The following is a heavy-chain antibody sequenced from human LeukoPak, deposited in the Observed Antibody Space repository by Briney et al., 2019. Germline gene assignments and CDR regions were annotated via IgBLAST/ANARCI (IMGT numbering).Heavy chain of an antibody. J-gene: IGHJ4*02. V-gene: IGHV3-23*01. D-gene: IGHD1-26*01. Sequence: TGGSLRLSCAASGFTFSSYAMSWVRQAPGKGLEWVSGISGSGGSTYYADSVEGRFTISRDNSKTTLYLQMNSLRAEDTAVYYCAKGIESSGSYYTGFDYWGQGTLVTVSS. CDR1: GFTFSSYA. CDR2: ISGSGGST. CDR3: AKGIESSGSYYTGFDY.